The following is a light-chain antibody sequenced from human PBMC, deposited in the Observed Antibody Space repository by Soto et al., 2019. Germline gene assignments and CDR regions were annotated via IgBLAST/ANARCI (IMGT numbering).Light chain of an antibody. CDR2: EGS. Sequence: QSALTQPASVSGSPEQSITISCTGTSSDVGSYNLVSWYQQHPGKAPKLMICEGSKRPSGVSNRFSGSKSGNTASLTISGLQAEDEADYYCCSYAGSSTVFGGGTKLTVL. CDR1: SSDVGSYNL. CDR3: CSYAGSSTV. V-gene: IGLV2-23*01. J-gene: IGLJ2*01.